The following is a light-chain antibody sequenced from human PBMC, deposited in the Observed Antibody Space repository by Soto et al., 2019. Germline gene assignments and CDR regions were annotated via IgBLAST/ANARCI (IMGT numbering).Light chain of an antibody. CDR3: QQYLYRPIST. Sequence: DIQMTQSPSSLSASVGDRVTITCQASQDISNYLNWYQQKPGKAPKILIYEASNLETGVPSRFSGSGSGTDFTFTISSLQPEDIATYYCQQYLYRPISTFGPGTKVDFK. V-gene: IGKV1-33*01. J-gene: IGKJ3*01. CDR1: QDISNY. CDR2: EAS.